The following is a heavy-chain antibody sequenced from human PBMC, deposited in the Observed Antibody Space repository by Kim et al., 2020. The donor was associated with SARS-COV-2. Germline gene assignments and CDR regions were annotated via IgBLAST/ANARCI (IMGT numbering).Heavy chain of an antibody. CDR3: TTPGYFDWLFPHYYYGMDV. CDR2: IKSKTDGGTT. V-gene: IGHV3-15*01. D-gene: IGHD3-9*01. CDR1: GFTFSNAW. J-gene: IGHJ6*02. Sequence: GGSLRLSCAASGFTFSNAWMSWVRQAPGKGLEWVGRIKSKTDGGTTDYAAPVKGRFTISRDDSKNTLYLQMNSLKTEDTAVYYCTTPGYFDWLFPHYYYGMDVWGQGTTVTVSS.